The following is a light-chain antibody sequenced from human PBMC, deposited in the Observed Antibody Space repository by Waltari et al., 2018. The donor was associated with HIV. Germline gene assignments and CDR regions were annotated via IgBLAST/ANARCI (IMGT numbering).Light chain of an antibody. CDR1: QRGSSSY. V-gene: IGKV3-20*01. CDR3: QQYGSSPRLT. J-gene: IGKJ4*01. Sequence: EIVSTQSPGTLSLSPGERATLSCRASQRGSSSYLAWYQQKPGQAPRLLIYGASSRATGIPDRFSGSWSGTYFSLTISRLEPEECAVYYCQQYGSSPRLTFVGGTKVEIK. CDR2: GAS.